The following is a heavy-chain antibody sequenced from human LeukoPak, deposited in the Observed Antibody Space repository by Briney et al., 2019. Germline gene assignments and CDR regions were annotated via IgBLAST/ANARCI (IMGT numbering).Heavy chain of an antibody. CDR3: ARAGKALLVGATTAAFDI. CDR2: INAGNGNT. V-gene: IGHV1-3*01. Sequence: GASVTVSCKASGYTFTSYAMHWVRQAPGQRLEWMGWINAGNGNTKYSQKFQGRVTITRDTSASTAYMELSSLRSEDTAVYYCARAGKALLVGATTAAFDIWGQGTMVTVSS. J-gene: IGHJ3*02. D-gene: IGHD1-26*01. CDR1: GYTFTSYA.